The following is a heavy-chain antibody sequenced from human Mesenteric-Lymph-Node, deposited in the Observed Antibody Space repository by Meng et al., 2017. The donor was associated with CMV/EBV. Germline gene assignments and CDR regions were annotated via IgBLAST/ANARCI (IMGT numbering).Heavy chain of an antibody. CDR1: GFTFSSYA. V-gene: IGHV3-23*01. D-gene: IGHD5-18*01. Sequence: CAASGFTFSSYAMSWVRQAPGMRLEWVSSISGNGRSTTYADSVKGRFTVSRDNSRNTVYLQMNSLRAEDTAVYYCAKGATWIPRFDYWGQGTLVTVSS. CDR2: ISGNGRST. J-gene: IGHJ4*02. CDR3: AKGATWIPRFDY.